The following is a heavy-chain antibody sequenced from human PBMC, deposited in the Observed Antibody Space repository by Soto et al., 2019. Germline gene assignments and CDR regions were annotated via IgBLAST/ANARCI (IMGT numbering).Heavy chain of an antibody. D-gene: IGHD5-12*01. CDR3: ARDRQSSGYDWGVYYYYYYMDV. J-gene: IGHJ6*03. V-gene: IGHV3-7*01. CDR2: IKQDGSEK. Sequence: GGSLRLSCAASGFTFSSYWMSWVRQAPGKGLEWVANIKQDGSEKYYVDSVKGRFTISRDNAKNSLYLQMNSLRAEDTAVYYCARDRQSSGYDWGVYYYYYYMDVWGKGTTVTVSS. CDR1: GFTFSSYW.